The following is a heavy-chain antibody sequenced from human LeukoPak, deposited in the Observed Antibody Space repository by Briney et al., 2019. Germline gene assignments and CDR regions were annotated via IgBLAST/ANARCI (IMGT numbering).Heavy chain of an antibody. CDR1: GFMLDDYA. D-gene: IGHD3-22*01. CDR3: AKGTKDYYDVSGYPRPGPISH. Sequence: GGSLRLSCAASGFMLDDYAMYWVRQAPGKGLEWVSLITWDGNSPYYADSVRGRFTISRDNSKNSLYLQMNNLRPEDTALYYCAKGTKDYYDVSGYPRPGPISHWGQGTQVIVSS. CDR2: ITWDGNSP. V-gene: IGHV3-43D*03. J-gene: IGHJ4*02.